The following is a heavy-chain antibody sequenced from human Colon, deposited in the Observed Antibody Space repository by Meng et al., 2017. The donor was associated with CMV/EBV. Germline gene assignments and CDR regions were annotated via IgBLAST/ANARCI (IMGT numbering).Heavy chain of an antibody. CDR3: AREGRRGTSLPPYFHYYGADV. J-gene: IGHJ6*02. CDR1: GGSITSCY. V-gene: IGHV4-59*01. CDR2: IYDSGST. D-gene: IGHD2-15*01. Sequence: SETLSLTCTISGGSITSCYWTWIRQPPGKGLEWIGFIYDSGSTNYNPSLKSRVTISLDLSKNQFSLKLNSVTAADTAVYYCAREGRRGTSLPPYFHYYGADVWGQGTSVTVSS.